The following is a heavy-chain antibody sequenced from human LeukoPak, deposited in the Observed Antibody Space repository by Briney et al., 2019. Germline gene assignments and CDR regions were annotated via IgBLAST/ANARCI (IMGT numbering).Heavy chain of an antibody. J-gene: IGHJ4*02. CDR3: AKVTGGDMITYGGLDY. V-gene: IGHV3-23*01. Sequence: GGSLRLSCAASGFTFSNYAMSWVRQAPGKGLEWVSAISGNGDITYYTDTVKGRFTISRDNSKNTLYLQMNSLRAEDTAIYYCAKVTGGDMITYGGLDYWGQGTLVTVSS. D-gene: IGHD3-16*01. CDR2: ISGNGDIT. CDR1: GFTFSNYA.